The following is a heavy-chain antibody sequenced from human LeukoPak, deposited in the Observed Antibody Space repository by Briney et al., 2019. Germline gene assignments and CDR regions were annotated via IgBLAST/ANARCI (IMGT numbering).Heavy chain of an antibody. D-gene: IGHD6-19*01. CDR3: ARGRDSSGGGFDY. CDR1: GFAFSSYS. Sequence: GGSLRLSCAASGFAFSSYSMNWVREAPGKGLEWVSSISSSSSYIYYADSVKGRFTISRDNAKNSLYLQMNSLRAEDTAVYYCARGRDSSGGGFDYWGQGTLVTVSS. V-gene: IGHV3-21*01. CDR2: ISSSSSYI. J-gene: IGHJ4*02.